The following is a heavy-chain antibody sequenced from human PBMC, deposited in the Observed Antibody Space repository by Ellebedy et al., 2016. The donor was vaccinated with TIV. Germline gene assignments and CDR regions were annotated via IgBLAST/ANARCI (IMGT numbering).Heavy chain of an antibody. CDR3: ARLRPHSSGWYGVDY. Sequence: GESLKISXKGSGYSFTSYWISWVRQMPGKGLEWMGRIDPSDSYTNYSPSFQGHVTISADKSISAAYLQWSSLKASDTAMYYCARLRPHSSGWYGVDYWGQGTLVTVSS. CDR2: IDPSDSYT. J-gene: IGHJ4*02. V-gene: IGHV5-10-1*01. CDR1: GYSFTSYW. D-gene: IGHD6-19*01.